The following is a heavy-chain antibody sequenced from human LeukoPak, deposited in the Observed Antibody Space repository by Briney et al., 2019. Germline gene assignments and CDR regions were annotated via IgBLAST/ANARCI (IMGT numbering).Heavy chain of an antibody. J-gene: IGHJ4*02. CDR3: ARAVSSSWYYFDY. Sequence: GGSLRLSCAASGFTFSDYYMSWIRQAPGKGLEWVSYIGSSGSTIYYADSVKGRFTISRDNAKNSLYLQMNSLRAEDTAVYYCARAVSSSWYYFDYWGQGTLVTVSS. CDR2: IGSSGSTI. CDR1: GFTFSDYY. D-gene: IGHD6-13*01. V-gene: IGHV3-11*01.